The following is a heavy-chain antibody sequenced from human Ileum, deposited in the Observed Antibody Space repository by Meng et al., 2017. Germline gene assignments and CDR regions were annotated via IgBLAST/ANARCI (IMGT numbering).Heavy chain of an antibody. Sequence: QITLKESGPTLGEPTETLTLTCTFSGSSLNTVGVGVGWIRQPPGKALEWLALIYWDDEYRYSPSLRSRLTITKDTSRNQVVLRMTNVASVDAGTYYCVHRLVAAQRWFDPWGQGTLVTVSS. V-gene: IGHV2-5*02. CDR1: GSSLNTVGVG. CDR3: VHRLVAAQRWFDP. D-gene: IGHD6-6*01. CDR2: IYWDDEY. J-gene: IGHJ5*02.